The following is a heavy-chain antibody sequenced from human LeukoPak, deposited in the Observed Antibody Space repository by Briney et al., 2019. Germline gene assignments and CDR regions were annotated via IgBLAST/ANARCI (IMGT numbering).Heavy chain of an antibody. V-gene: IGHV3-53*01. J-gene: IGHJ4*02. CDR3: ARNLLDY. CDR1: GFTVSTNY. CDR2: IYSGGTT. Sequence: GGSLRLSCAASGFTVSTNYMSWVRQAPGKGLEWVSVIYSGGTTYYADSVKGRFTISRDNSKNTLYLQMNSLGAEDTAVYYCARNLLDYWGQGTLVTVSS.